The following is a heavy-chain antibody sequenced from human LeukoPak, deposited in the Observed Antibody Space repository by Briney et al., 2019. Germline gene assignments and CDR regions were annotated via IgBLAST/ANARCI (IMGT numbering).Heavy chain of an antibody. CDR1: GFTFSDYL. CDR2: ISSRGSTI. Sequence: LRLSGASSGFTFSDYLMSWLRPPPGRGLGGVSNISSRGSTICYADSVKGRSPISSDNAKNSLYLQMNSLTAEDTAVYYCARTGVVAAAESRDCWGQGTLVTVSS. CDR3: ARTGVVAAAESRDC. V-gene: IGHV3-11*01. D-gene: IGHD6-13*01. J-gene: IGHJ4*02.